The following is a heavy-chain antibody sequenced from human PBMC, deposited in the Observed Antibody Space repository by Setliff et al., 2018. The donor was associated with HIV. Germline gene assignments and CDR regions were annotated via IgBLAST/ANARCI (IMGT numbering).Heavy chain of an antibody. J-gene: IGHJ4*02. Sequence: PGGFLRLSCVASGLPFSYAWLSWVRQAPGKGLEWVGRIEKKTNGGTRDYAAPVKGRFTISRDDSKNTLYLQMNSLKSEDTAIYYCTTGSNSFWSGYSKHWGQGALVTVSS. D-gene: IGHD3-3*01. CDR3: TTGSNSFWSGYSKH. CDR2: IEKKTNGGTR. CDR1: GLPFSYAW. V-gene: IGHV3-15*04.